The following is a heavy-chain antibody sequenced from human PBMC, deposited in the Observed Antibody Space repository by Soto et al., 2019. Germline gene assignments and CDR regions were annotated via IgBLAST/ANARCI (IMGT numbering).Heavy chain of an antibody. D-gene: IGHD6-19*01. CDR3: AKDFYSSGWYYFDY. CDR1: GFTFDDYA. Sequence: GGSLRLSCAASGFTFDDYAMHWVRQAPGKGLEWVSGISWNSGSIGYADSVKGRFTISRDNAKNSLYLQMNSLRAEDTALYYCAKDFYSSGWYYFDYWGQGTLVTVSS. J-gene: IGHJ4*02. V-gene: IGHV3-9*01. CDR2: ISWNSGSI.